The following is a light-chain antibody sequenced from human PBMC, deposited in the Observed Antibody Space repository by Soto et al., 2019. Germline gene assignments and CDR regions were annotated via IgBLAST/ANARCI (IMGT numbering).Light chain of an antibody. V-gene: IGLV1-47*02. Sequence: QSVLTQPPSASGTPGQRVTISCSGSSSNIGNNYVYWYQQIPGTAPNLLIYSNNRRPSGVPARFSGSKSVTSASLAISGLRSEDEAHYYCAAWDDSLRGPVFGGGTKLTVL. J-gene: IGLJ2*01. CDR1: SSNIGNNY. CDR3: AAWDDSLRGPV. CDR2: SNN.